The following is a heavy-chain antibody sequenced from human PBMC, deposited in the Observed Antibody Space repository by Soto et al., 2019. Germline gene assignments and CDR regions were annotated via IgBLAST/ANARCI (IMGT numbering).Heavy chain of an antibody. J-gene: IGHJ4*02. Sequence: SETLSLTCTVSGGSISSYYWSWIRQPPGKGLEWIGYIYYSGSTNYNPSLKSRVTISVDTSKNQFSLKLSSVTAADTAVYYCARRITVIYYFDNWGQGTPVTVSS. CDR2: IYYSGST. CDR3: ARRITVIYYFDN. CDR1: GGSISSYY. V-gene: IGHV4-59*12. D-gene: IGHD4-17*01.